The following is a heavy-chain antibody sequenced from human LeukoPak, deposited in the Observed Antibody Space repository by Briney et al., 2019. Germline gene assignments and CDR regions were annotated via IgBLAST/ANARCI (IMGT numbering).Heavy chain of an antibody. CDR1: GFTFNTYT. V-gene: IGHV3-21*01. CDR3: ARVSGPAAHLYYYYMDV. D-gene: IGHD6-13*01. Sequence: PGGSLRLSCAASGFTFNTYTMIWVRQAPGKGLEWVSMITSSGSYIYYADSVKGRFTISKDNANNSLNLQMNSLRAEDTAVYFCARVSGPAAHLYYYYMDVWGKGTTVAVSS. CDR2: ITSSGSYI. J-gene: IGHJ6*03.